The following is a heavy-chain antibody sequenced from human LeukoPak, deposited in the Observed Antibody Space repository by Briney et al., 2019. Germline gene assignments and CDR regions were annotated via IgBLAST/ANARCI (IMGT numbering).Heavy chain of an antibody. CDR1: GYIFTSYD. D-gene: IGHD4-23*01. J-gene: IGHJ3*02. V-gene: IGHV1-69*13. CDR3: ARALTTVVNHDAFDI. Sequence: SVKVSCKASGYIFTSYDINWVRQATGQGLEWMGGIIPIFGTANYAQKFQGRVTITADESTSTAYMELSSLRSEDTAVYYCARALTTVVNHDAFDIWGQGTMVTVSS. CDR2: IIPIFGTA.